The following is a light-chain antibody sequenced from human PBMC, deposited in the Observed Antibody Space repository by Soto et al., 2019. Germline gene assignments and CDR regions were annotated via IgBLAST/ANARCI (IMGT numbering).Light chain of an antibody. Sequence: IVMTQSPATLSVSPGERATLFCRASQSVNSNLAWYQQKPGQAPRLLIYGASTRATGIPARISGSGSGTEFTLTISRLQSEYFAVYFCQQYNNWPPEGFGQGTKLEIK. V-gene: IGKV3-15*01. CDR1: QSVNSN. J-gene: IGKJ2*03. CDR2: GAS. CDR3: QQYNNWPPEG.